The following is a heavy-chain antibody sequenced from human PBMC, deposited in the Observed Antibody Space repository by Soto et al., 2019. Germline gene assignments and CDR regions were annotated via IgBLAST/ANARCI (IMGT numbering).Heavy chain of an antibody. CDR2: ISATGGST. CDR1: GFTFASYV. CDR3: ANAEHPRRSIGFDY. V-gene: IGHV3-23*01. Sequence: GGSLRLSCAGSGFTFASYVMTWVRQAPGKGLERVSSISATGGSTYYAGSVKGRFTISRDNSKNTLYLQMNSLRAEDTAIYYCANAEHPRRSIGFDYWGQGTLVTVSS. D-gene: IGHD3-16*02. J-gene: IGHJ4*02.